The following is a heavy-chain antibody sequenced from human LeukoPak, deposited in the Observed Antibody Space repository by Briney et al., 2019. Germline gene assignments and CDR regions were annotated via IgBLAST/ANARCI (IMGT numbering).Heavy chain of an antibody. CDR1: GYSFTNYW. J-gene: IGHJ3*02. CDR3: AMRWYCSGGSCYDAFDI. CDR2: IYLGDSDT. D-gene: IGHD2-15*01. Sequence: GESLKISCKGSGYSFTNYWIGWVRQMPGKGLEWMGIIYLGDSDTRYSPSFQGQVTISADKSIITAYLQWSSLKASDTAMYYCAMRWYCSGGSCYDAFDIWGQGTMVTVSS. V-gene: IGHV5-51*01.